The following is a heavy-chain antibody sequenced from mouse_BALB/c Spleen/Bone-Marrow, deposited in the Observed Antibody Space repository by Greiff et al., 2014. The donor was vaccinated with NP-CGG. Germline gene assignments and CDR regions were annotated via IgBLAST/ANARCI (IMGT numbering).Heavy chain of an antibody. Sequence: EVKLQESGPELVKPGASVKMSCKASGYTFTSYVMHWVEQKPGQGLEWIGYINPYNDGSKYNEKFKGKATLTSDKSSSTAYMELSSLTSEDSAVYYCARYYYGYYFDYWGQGTTLTVSS. CDR3: ARYYYGYYFDY. D-gene: IGHD1-2*01. CDR2: INPYNDGS. J-gene: IGHJ2*01. V-gene: IGHV1-14*01. CDR1: GYTFTSYV.